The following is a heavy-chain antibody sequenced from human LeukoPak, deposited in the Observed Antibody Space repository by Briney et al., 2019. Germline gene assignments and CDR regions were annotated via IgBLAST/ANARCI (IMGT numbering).Heavy chain of an antibody. CDR1: GFTFSSYA. CDR3: ARALDLYFDY. Sequence: PGGSLRLSCAASGFTFSSYAMRWVRQAPGKGLEWVAVISYDGSNKYYADSVKGRFTISRDNSKNTLYLQMNSLRAEDTAVYYCARALDLYFDYWGQGTLVTVSS. V-gene: IGHV3-30-3*01. CDR2: ISYDGSNK. J-gene: IGHJ4*02.